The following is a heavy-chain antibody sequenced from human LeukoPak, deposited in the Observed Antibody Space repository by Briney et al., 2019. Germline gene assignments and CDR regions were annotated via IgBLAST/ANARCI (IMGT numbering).Heavy chain of an antibody. V-gene: IGHV1-2*02. J-gene: IGHJ4*02. CDR3: ARGLEDAQSSLDGADYFDY. CDR1: GYTFIGYY. Sequence: GASVKVSCKASGYTFIGYYIHWVRQAPGQGLEWMGWINPNIGGTNYAQKFQGRVTMTRDTSISTAYMEMRRLRSDDTAVYYCARGLEDAQSSLDGADYFDYWGQGTRVTVSS. D-gene: IGHD5-24*01. CDR2: INPNIGGT.